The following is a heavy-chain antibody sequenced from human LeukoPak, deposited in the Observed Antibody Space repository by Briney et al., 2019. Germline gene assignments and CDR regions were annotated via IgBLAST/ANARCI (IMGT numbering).Heavy chain of an antibody. V-gene: IGHV3-11*05. D-gene: IGHD2-15*01. Sequence: PGGSLRLSCAASGFTFSDYYMSWIRQAPGKGLEWVSSISSYSSYTYHADSVKGRFTISRDNANNSLYLQMNSLRAEDTGVYYCARDRSGYSSGGTCYNFDYWGQGTLVTVSS. CDR3: ARDRSGYSSGGTCYNFDY. CDR2: ISSYSSYT. CDR1: GFTFSDYY. J-gene: IGHJ4*02.